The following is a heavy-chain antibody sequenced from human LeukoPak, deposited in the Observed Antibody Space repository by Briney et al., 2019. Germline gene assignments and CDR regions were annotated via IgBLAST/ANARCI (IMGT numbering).Heavy chain of an antibody. CDR3: ARNNWFDP. V-gene: IGHV4-34*01. J-gene: IGHJ5*02. Sequence: PSETLSLTCAVYGGSFSGYYWSWIRQSPGKGLEWIGEINHSGRTNYNPSLKSRVTISVDTSENQLSLKLSYVTAADTAVYYCARNNWFDPWGQGTLVTVSS. CDR2: INHSGRT. CDR1: GGSFSGYY.